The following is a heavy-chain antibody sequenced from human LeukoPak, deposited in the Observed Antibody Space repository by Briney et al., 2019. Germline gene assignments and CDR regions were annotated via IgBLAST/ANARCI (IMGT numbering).Heavy chain of an antibody. CDR1: GLTFSSYG. CDR3: ARVQSGCDLGSHYYYYMDV. V-gene: IGHV3-66*01. CDR2: IYSGGST. J-gene: IGHJ6*03. D-gene: IGHD5-12*01. Sequence: PGGSLRLSCAASGLTFSSYGMSWVRQAPGRGLEWVSLIYSGGSTYYADSVKGRFTISGDNSKNTLYLQMNSLRAEDTAVYYCARVQSGCDLGSHYYYYMDVWGKGTTVTISS.